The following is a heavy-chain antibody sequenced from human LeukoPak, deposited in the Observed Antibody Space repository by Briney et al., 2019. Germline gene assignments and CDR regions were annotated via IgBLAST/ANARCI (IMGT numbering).Heavy chain of an antibody. J-gene: IGHJ3*02. CDR2: INPNSGGT. V-gene: IGHV1-2*02. CDR1: GYTFTSSD. D-gene: IGHD3-10*01. Sequence: ASVKVSCKASGYTFTSSDINWVRQATGQGLEWMGWINPNSGGTNYAQKFQGRVTMTRDTSISTAYMELSRLRSDDTAVYYCAREGYYGSGSNAFDIWGQGTMVTVSS. CDR3: AREGYYGSGSNAFDI.